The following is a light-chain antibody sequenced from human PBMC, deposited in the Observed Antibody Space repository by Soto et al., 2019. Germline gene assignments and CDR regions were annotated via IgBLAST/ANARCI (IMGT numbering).Light chain of an antibody. J-gene: IGKJ5*01. CDR3: QQSYSTPIT. V-gene: IGKV1-39*01. CDR2: AAS. CDR1: QGIRND. Sequence: IQMSNSPSSLSASIGDRVTITCRASQGIRNDLDWYQQKPGKAPKLLIYAASSLQSGVPSRFSGSGSGTDFTLTISSLQPEDFATYYCQQSYSTPITFGQGTRLEVK.